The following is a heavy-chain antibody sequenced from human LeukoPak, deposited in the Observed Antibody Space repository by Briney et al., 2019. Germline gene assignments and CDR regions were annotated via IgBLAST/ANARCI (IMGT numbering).Heavy chain of an antibody. CDR3: AKGSTGATGGWFDP. CDR1: GFTFSSYS. D-gene: IGHD1-1*01. V-gene: IGHV3-21*04. J-gene: IGHJ5*02. CDR2: ISSSSYI. Sequence: PGGSLRLSCAASGFTFSSYSMNWVRQAPGKGLEWVPSISSSSYIYYADSVKGRFTISRDNAKNSLYLQMNSLRAEDTAVYYCAKGSTGATGGWFDPWGQGTLVTVSS.